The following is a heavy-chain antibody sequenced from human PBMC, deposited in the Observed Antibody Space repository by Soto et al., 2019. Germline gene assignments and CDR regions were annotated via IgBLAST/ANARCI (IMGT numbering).Heavy chain of an antibody. CDR3: ATSYSGYDYHYYYGMDV. V-gene: IGHV1-58*01. CDR2: IVVGSGNT. D-gene: IGHD5-12*01. Sequence: GASVEVSFEGAGLPFCSFWFAWGRDTRGQSLEWIAGIVVGSGNTNRPQKFQGRVTVTRDVSTSTAYMELSSLRSEDTAVYYCATSYSGYDYHYYYGMDVWGQGTTVTVSS. CDR1: GLPFCSFW. J-gene: IGHJ6*02.